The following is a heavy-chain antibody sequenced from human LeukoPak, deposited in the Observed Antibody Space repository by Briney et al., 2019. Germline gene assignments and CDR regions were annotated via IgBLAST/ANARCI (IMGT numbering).Heavy chain of an antibody. J-gene: IGHJ6*03. D-gene: IGHD3-22*01. CDR1: GYSISSGYY. V-gene: IGHV4-38-2*02. Sequence: SETLSLTCTVSGYSISSGYYWGWIRRPPGKGREWIGSIYHSGSAYYNPSLKSRVTISVDTSKNQFSLKLSSVTAADTAVYYCARVPYYYDSSGYYNPYYMDVWGKGTTATVSS. CDR2: IYHSGSA. CDR3: ARVPYYYDSSGYYNPYYMDV.